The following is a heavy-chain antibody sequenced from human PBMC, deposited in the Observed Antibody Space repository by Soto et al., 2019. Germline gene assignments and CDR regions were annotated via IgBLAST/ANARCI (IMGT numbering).Heavy chain of an antibody. CDR1: GFTFSNAW. CDR2: IKVNRDGGPT. V-gene: IGHV3-15*01. D-gene: IGHD6-25*01. CDR3: AGGDIAADLDY. J-gene: IGHJ4*02. Sequence: EVQLVESGGGLVQPGGSLRLSCAASGFTFSNAWMNWVRQAPGKGLEWVGRIKVNRDGGPTDYAAPVRGRFSLSRDDSRNTLYLQMNSLKSEDTAMYYFAGGDIAADLDYWGRGTLVTVSS.